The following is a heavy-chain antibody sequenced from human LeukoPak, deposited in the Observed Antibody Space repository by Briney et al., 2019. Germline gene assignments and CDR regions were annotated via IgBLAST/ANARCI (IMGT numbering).Heavy chain of an antibody. CDR3: ARVAQWELLDALVLFDY. V-gene: IGHV3-74*01. CDR2: INSDGSST. CDR1: GFTFSSYW. D-gene: IGHD1-26*01. J-gene: IGHJ4*02. Sequence: PGGSLRLSCAASGFTFSSYWMHWVRQAPGKGLVWVSRINSDGSSTSYADSVKGRFTISRDNAKNTLYLQMNSLRAEDTAVYYCARVAQWELLDALVLFDYWSQGTLVTVSS.